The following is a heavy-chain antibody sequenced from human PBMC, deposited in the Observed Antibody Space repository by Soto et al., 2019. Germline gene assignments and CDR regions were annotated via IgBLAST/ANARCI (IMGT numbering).Heavy chain of an antibody. V-gene: IGHV4-31*03. CDR1: GGSISSGGYY. D-gene: IGHD3-10*01. CDR3: ARAGRTMVRGVITYYYYYYMDV. CDR2: IYYSGRT. Sequence: QVQLQESGPGLVKPSQTLSLTCTVSGGSISSGGYYWSWIRQHPGKGLEWIWYIYYSGRTYYNPSLKSRVTISVDTSKNQFSLKLSSVTAADTAVYYCARAGRTMVRGVITYYYYYYMDVWGKGTTVTVSS. J-gene: IGHJ6*03.